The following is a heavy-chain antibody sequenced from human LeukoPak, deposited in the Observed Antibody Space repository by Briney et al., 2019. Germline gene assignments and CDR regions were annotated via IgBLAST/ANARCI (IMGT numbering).Heavy chain of an antibody. D-gene: IGHD6-6*01. Sequence: PWGSLRLSCSASGFTFSSYAMHWVRQAPGKGLEYVSAISSNGGSTYYADSVKGRFTISRDNSKNTLYLQMSSLRAEDTAVYYCVKDLGRIAARRQFAYWGQGTLVTVSS. J-gene: IGHJ4*02. CDR2: ISSNGGST. V-gene: IGHV3-64D*06. CDR3: VKDLGRIAARRQFAY. CDR1: GFTFSSYA.